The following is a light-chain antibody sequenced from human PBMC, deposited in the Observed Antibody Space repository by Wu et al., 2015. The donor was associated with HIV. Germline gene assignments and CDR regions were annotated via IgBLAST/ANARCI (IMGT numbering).Light chain of an antibody. J-gene: IGKJ2*03. CDR2: KAS. Sequence: DIQMTQSPSTLSASVGDRVTITCRASQSISSWLAWYQQKPGKAPKLLIYKASSLESGVPSRFSGSGSGTEFTLTISSLQPDDSATYYCQQYNSYPYSFGQGTKLEIK. CDR3: QQYNSYPYS. V-gene: IGKV1-5*03. CDR1: QSISSW.